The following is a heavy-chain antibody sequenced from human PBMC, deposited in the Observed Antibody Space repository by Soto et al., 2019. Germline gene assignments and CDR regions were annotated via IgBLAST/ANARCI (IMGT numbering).Heavy chain of an antibody. CDR2: IYYSGST. CDR1: Y. V-gene: IGHV4-59*01. CDR3: ARDRAPGYYYGMDV. J-gene: IGHJ6*02. Sequence: YWSWIRQPPGKGLEWIGYIYYSGSTNYNPSLKSRVTISVDTSKNQFSLKLSSVTAADTAVYYCARDRAPGYYYGMDVWGQGTTVTVSS.